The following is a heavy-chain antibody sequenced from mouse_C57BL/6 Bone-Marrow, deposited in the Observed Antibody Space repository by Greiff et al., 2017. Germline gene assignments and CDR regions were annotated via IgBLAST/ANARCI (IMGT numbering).Heavy chain of an antibody. CDR1: GYPLTDLE. CDR3: TRGQYGSSYYAMDY. V-gene: IGHV1-15*01. D-gene: IGHD1-1*01. CDR2: IDPETGGT. J-gene: IGHJ4*01. Sequence: VQLQQSGAELVRPGASLTLSCKPSGYPLTDLEMHWVKQDPVPGLEWIGAIDPETGGTAYNQKFKGKAILTADKSSSTAYMELRSLTSEDSAVYYCTRGQYGSSYYAMDYWGQGTSVTVSS.